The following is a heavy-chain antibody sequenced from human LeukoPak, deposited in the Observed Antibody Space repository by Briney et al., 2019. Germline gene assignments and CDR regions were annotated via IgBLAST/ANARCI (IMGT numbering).Heavy chain of an antibody. CDR1: SGSISSYY. CDR2: IYYSGST. J-gene: IGHJ6*02. V-gene: IGHV4-59*01. CDR3: AREGHYSDYYYGMDV. D-gene: IGHD4-4*01. Sequence: SETLSLTCTVSSGSISSYYWSWIRQPPGKGLEWIGYIYYSGSTNYNPSLKSRVTISVDTSKNQFSLKLSSVTAADTAVYYCAREGHYSDYYYGMDVWGQGTTVTVSS.